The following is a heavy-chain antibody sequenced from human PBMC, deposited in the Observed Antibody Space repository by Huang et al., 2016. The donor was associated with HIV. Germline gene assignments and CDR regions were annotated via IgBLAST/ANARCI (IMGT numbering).Heavy chain of an antibody. CDR3: AKGGSAAAVLDF. V-gene: IGHV3-30*18. CDR2: ISYDAKTK. D-gene: IGHD6-13*01. CDR1: GFTFSSYG. Sequence: QVQLVESGGGVVQPGRSLRISCAASGFTFSSYGRHWVRQAPGKGREGVSVISYDAKTKYDADSVKGRFSISRDNSKTTVYLQLNSLRVEDTAVYYCAKGGSAAAVLDFWGQGTLVTVSS. J-gene: IGHJ4*02.